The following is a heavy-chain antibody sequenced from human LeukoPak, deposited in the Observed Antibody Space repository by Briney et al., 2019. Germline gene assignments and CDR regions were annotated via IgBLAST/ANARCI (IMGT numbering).Heavy chain of an antibody. CDR3: ARQGTSAYYPVFY. V-gene: IGHV4-39*01. D-gene: IGHD3-22*01. CDR1: GGSISSSSYY. J-gene: IGHJ4*02. Sequence: PSETLSLTCTVSGGSISSSSYYWGWIRQPPGKGLEWIGSVYYSGSTYYNPSLKSRVTISVDTSKNQFSLKLSSVTAAGTAVYYCARQGTSAYYPVFYWGQGTLVTVSS. CDR2: VYYSGST.